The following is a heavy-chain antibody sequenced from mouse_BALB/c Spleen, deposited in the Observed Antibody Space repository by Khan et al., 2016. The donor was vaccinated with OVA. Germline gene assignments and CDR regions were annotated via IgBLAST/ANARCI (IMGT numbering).Heavy chain of an antibody. CDR1: GYTLTDFT. Sequence: QVQLQQSGAELVRPGVSVKISCKGSGYTLTDFTLHWVKQSHAMSLEWIGVISTYYGDATYNQRFKDKATMTVDKSSSTAYMELARLTSEDSAICDGKCGGGENSVAYWGQGTLVTVSA. CDR2: ISTYYGDA. CDR3: KCGGGENSVAY. V-gene: IGHV1S137*01. J-gene: IGHJ3*01. D-gene: IGHD1-1*02.